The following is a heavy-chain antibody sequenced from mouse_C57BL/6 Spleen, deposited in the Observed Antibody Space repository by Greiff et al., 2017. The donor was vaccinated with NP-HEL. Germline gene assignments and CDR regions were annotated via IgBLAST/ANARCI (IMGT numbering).Heavy chain of an antibody. CDR2: ISSGSSTI. J-gene: IGHJ3*01. CDR1: GFTFSDYG. D-gene: IGHD2-5*01. Sequence: EVKLQESGGGLVKPGGSLKLSCAASGFTFSDYGMHWVRQAPEKGLEWVAYISSGSSTIYYADTVKGRFTISRDNAKNTLFLQMTSLRSEDTAMYYCARQGYGSNSAWFAYWGQGTLVTVSA. CDR3: ARQGYGSNSAWFAY. V-gene: IGHV5-17*01.